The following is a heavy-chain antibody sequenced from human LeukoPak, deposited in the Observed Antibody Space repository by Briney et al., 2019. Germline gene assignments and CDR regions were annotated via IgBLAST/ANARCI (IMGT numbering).Heavy chain of an antibody. Sequence: GGSLRLSCAASGFTFSSYWMHWVRQAPGKGVVWFSRINSDGSSISYADSVKGRFTISRDNAKNTLYLQMNSLRAEDTAVYYCTRGRGVSFDHWGQGTLVTVSS. CDR2: INSDGSSI. D-gene: IGHD3-10*01. J-gene: IGHJ4*02. CDR3: TRGRGVSFDH. V-gene: IGHV3-74*01. CDR1: GFTFSSYW.